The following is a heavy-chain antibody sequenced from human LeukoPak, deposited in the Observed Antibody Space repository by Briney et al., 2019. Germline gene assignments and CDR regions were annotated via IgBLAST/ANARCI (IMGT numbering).Heavy chain of an antibody. V-gene: IGHV4-39*07. J-gene: IGHJ4*02. CDR3: ARDQGAGLFDY. Sequence: SETLSLTCTVSGGSISSGSYYWSWIRQPPGKGLEWIGEINHSGSTNYNPSLKSRVTISVDTSKNQFSLKLSSVTAADTAVYYCARDQGAGLFDYWGQGTLVTVSS. CDR1: GGSISSGSYY. CDR2: INHSGST. D-gene: IGHD1-26*01.